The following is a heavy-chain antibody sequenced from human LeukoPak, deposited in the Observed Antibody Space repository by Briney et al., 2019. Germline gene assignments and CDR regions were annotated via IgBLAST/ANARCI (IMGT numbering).Heavy chain of an antibody. J-gene: IGHJ5*01. D-gene: IGHD2-8*01. Sequence: SETLSLTCTVSGGSVNSYYWSWIRQPPGKGLEWIGYIYSSGSTNYNPSLKSRVTISVDTSKNQLSLKLSSVTAADTAVYYCARNRGNGNWFDSWGQGTLVTVSS. CDR2: IYSSGST. CDR3: ARNRGNGNWFDS. V-gene: IGHV4-59*02. CDR1: GGSVNSYY.